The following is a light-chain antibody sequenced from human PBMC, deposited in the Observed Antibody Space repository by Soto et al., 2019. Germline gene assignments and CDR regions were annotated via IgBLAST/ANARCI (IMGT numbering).Light chain of an antibody. J-gene: IGKJ2*01. CDR2: FAS. V-gene: IGKV1-39*01. Sequence: DIQMTQSPSSLSASVGDRVTITCRASQSINSYLNWYQQKPGKAPKLLIYFASSLQSGVPSRFSGSGSGTDFPLTISSLQPEDFATYYCQQSYSIPYAFGQGNKLEIK. CDR1: QSINSY. CDR3: QQSYSIPYA.